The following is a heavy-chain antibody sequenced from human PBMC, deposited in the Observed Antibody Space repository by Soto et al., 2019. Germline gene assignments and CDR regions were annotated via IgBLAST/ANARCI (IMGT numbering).Heavy chain of an antibody. J-gene: IGHJ4*02. CDR2: ISYDGSNK. Sequence: ESGGGVVQPGRSLRLSCAASGFTFSSYAMHWVRQAPGKGLEWVAVISYDGSNKYYADSVKGRFTISRDNSKNTLYLQMNSLRAEDTAVYYCARDGAGSYFDYWGQGTLVTVSS. D-gene: IGHD3-10*01. CDR3: ARDGAGSYFDY. V-gene: IGHV3-30-3*01. CDR1: GFTFSSYA.